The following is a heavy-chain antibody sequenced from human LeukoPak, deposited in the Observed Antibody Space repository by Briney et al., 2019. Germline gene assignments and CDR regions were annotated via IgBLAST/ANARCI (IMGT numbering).Heavy chain of an antibody. CDR2: INWNGDST. CDR1: GFTVSSNY. D-gene: IGHD1-26*01. CDR3: ARVPGEMGATLAYLDY. Sequence: PGGSLRLSCAASGFTVSSNYMSWVRQAPGKGLEWVSDINWNGDSTSYGDFVKGRFTISRDNAKNLVYLEMNSLRAEDTAVYYCARVPGEMGATLAYLDYWGQGTLVFVSS. J-gene: IGHJ4*02. V-gene: IGHV3-20*04.